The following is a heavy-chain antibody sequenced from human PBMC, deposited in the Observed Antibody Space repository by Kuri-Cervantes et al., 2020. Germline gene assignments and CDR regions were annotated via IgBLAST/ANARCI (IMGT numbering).Heavy chain of an antibody. J-gene: IGHJ4*02. CDR3: ARVRLVRGVIMYGTAFDY. Sequence: SETLSLTCTVSGGSISSGGYYWSWIRQHPGKGLEWIGYIYYSGSTYYNPSLKSRVTISVDTSKNQFSLKLSSVTAADTAVYYCARVRLVRGVIMYGTAFDYWGQGTLVTVSS. CDR1: GGSISSGGYY. CDR2: IYYSGST. D-gene: IGHD3-10*01. V-gene: IGHV4-31*03.